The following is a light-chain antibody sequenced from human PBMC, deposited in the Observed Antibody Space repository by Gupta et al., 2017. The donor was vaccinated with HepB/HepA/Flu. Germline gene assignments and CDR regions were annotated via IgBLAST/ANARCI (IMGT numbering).Light chain of an antibody. V-gene: IGKV3-15*01. Sequence: DIVMTQSPATLSVSPGETATLSCRATESVSNNLAWYQKKPGQAPRLLIYGISTRATGVPARFSGSGSGTDFTLTISGLQPEDFAVYYCQQYNNWPPDTFGQGTEVQIK. CDR2: GIS. CDR3: QQYNNWPPDT. CDR1: ESVSNN. J-gene: IGKJ2*01.